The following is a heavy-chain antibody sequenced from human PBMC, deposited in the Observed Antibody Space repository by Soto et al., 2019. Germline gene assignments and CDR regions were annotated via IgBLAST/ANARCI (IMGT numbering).Heavy chain of an antibody. V-gene: IGHV3-23*01. CDR1: GFTFSSYA. J-gene: IGHJ4*02. Sequence: PGGSLRLSCAASGFTFSSYAMSWVRQAPGKGLEWVSAISGSGGSTYYADSVKGRFTISRDNSKNTLYLQMNSLRAEDTAVYYCAPRKYYYDSSGTFDYWGQGTLVTVSS. CDR3: APRKYYYDSSGTFDY. CDR2: ISGSGGST. D-gene: IGHD3-22*01.